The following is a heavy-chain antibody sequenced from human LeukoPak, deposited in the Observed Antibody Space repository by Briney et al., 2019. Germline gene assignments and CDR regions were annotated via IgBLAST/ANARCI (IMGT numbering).Heavy chain of an antibody. CDR2: INPNSGGT. J-gene: IGHJ5*02. D-gene: IGHD2-2*02. V-gene: IGHV1-2*06. CDR3: ARDIPGVPTPVNWFDP. Sequence: ASVKVSYKASGYTFTGYYMHWVRQAPGQGLEWMGRINPNSGGTNYAQKFQGRVTMTRDTSISTAYMELSRLRSDDTAVYYCARDIPGVPTPVNWFDPWGQGTLVTVSS. CDR1: GYTFTGYY.